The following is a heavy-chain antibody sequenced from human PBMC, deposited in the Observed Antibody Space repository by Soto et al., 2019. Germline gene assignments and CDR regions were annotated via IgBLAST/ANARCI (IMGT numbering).Heavy chain of an antibody. Sequence: EVQLLESGGGLEQPGESLRLSCAGSGFTFGNYAMSWFRQAPGKGLEWVSAISGSGGGTYYADSVKGRFTISRDNSKNTLYLQMNSLRAEDTAVYYCAKGGGYSGYDLSGYFDYWGQGTLVTVPS. CDR1: GFTFGNYA. V-gene: IGHV3-23*01. J-gene: IGHJ4*02. CDR3: AKGGGYSGYDLSGYFDY. CDR2: ISGSGGGT. D-gene: IGHD5-12*01.